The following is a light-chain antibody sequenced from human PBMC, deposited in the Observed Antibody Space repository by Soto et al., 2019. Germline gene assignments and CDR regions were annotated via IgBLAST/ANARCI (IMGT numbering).Light chain of an antibody. V-gene: IGLV2-8*01. Sequence: QSALTQPPSASGSPGQSVTISCTGTSSDVGGYNYVSWFQQHPGKVPKLIIYEVNKRPSGVPDRFSGSKSANTASLTISGLQAEDEADYDCSSYTGRNVLTVIFGGGTKLTVL. CDR1: SSDVGGYNY. J-gene: IGLJ2*01. CDR2: EVN. CDR3: SSYTGRNVLTVI.